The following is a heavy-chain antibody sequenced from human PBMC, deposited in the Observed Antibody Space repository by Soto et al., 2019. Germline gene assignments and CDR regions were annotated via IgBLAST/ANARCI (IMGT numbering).Heavy chain of an antibody. CDR1: GFTFSSYG. D-gene: IGHD3-10*01. Sequence: PGGSLRLSCAASGFTFSSYGMHWVRQAPGKGLEWVAVISYDGSNKYYADSVKGRFTISRDNSKNTLYLQMNSLRAEDTAVYYCAKDPEFTMVSYFQHWGQGTLVTVSS. J-gene: IGHJ1*01. CDR2: ISYDGSNK. V-gene: IGHV3-30*18. CDR3: AKDPEFTMVSYFQH.